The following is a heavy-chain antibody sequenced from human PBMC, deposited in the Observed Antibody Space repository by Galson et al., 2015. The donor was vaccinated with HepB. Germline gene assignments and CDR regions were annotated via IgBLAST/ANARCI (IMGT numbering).Heavy chain of an antibody. Sequence: SLRLSCAASGFTFDDYAMHWVRQAPGKGLEWVSGISWNSGSIGYADSVKGRFTISRDNAKNSLYLQMNSLRAEDTALYYCAKDLRDYRGGIWDYWGQGTLVTVSP. CDR3: AKDLRDYRGGIWDY. J-gene: IGHJ4*02. CDR2: ISWNSGSI. V-gene: IGHV3-9*01. CDR1: GFTFDDYA. D-gene: IGHD4-11*01.